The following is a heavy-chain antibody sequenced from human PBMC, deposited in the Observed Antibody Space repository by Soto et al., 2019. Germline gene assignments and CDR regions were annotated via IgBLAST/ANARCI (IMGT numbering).Heavy chain of an antibody. CDR3: ARDVRASGEMFDY. CDR2: VSGDASNT. CDR1: GFTFTNYG. D-gene: IGHD4-17*01. J-gene: IGHJ4*02. V-gene: IGHV3-23*01. Sequence: PGGSLRLSWAASGFTFTNYGLSWVRQAPGKGLDWVATVSGDASNTHYADSVKGRFTISRDNSKSILFLQMKSLRVEDTAIYYCARDVRASGEMFDYWGKGTQVTVSS.